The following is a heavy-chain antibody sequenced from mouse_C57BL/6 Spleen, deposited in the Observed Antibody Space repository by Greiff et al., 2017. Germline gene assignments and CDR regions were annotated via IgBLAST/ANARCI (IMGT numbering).Heavy chain of an antibody. CDR1: GYTFTDYY. D-gene: IGHD2-4*01. CDR2: IFPGSGST. Sequence: VQLQQSGPELVKPGASVKISCKASGYTFTDYYIDWVKQRPGQGLEWIGWIFPGSGSTYYNEKFKGKATLTVDKSSSTAYMLLSSLTSEDSAVYLCARKVYYDYDRYFDVWGTGTTVTVSS. V-gene: IGHV1-75*01. J-gene: IGHJ1*03. CDR3: ARKVYYDYDRYFDV.